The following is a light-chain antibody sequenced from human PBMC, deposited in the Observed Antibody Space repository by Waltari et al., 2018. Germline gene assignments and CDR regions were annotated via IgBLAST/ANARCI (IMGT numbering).Light chain of an antibody. V-gene: IGKV3-15*01. CDR3: QQYSNWPPWT. Sequence: EIMMTQSPATLSVSPGERATLSCRVSQSVSRKLAWYQQKPGQAPRLLIYDTSSRATDIPARFSGSGSGTEFTLTISNLQSEDFAVYYCQQYSNWPPWTFSQGTKVEI. J-gene: IGKJ1*01. CDR1: QSVSRK. CDR2: DTS.